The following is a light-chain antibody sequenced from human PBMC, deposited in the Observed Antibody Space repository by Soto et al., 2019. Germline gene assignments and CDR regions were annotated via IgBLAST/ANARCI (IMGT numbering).Light chain of an antibody. V-gene: IGLV1-44*01. CDR1: SSNIGSNT. J-gene: IGLJ2*01. Sequence: QSVLTQPPSASGTPGQRVTISCSGSSSNIGSNTVNWYQQLQGTAPKLLIYSNNQRPAGVPDRFSGSKSGTSASLAISGLQSEDEADYYCAAWDDSLNGYVVFGGGTQLTVL. CDR2: SNN. CDR3: AAWDDSLNGYVV.